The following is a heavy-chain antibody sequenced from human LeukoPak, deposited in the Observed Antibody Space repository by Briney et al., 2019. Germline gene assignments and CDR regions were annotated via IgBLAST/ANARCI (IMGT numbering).Heavy chain of an antibody. V-gene: IGHV4-39*07. J-gene: IGHJ4*02. Sequence: NTSQTLSLTCTVSGGSISSGGYYWSWIRQPPGKGLEWIGSIYYSGSTYYNPSLKSRVTISVDTSKNQFSLKLSSVTAADTAVYYCARLNYYDSSGYLDYWGQGTLVTVSS. CDR1: GGSISSGGYY. CDR2: IYYSGST. CDR3: ARLNYYDSSGYLDY. D-gene: IGHD3-22*01.